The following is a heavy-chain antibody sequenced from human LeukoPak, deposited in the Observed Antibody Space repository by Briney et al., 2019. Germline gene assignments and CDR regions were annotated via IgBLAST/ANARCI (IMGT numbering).Heavy chain of an antibody. Sequence: PGGSLRLSCAASGFNPSVYWVSWVRQVPGKGLEWVANINQDESGKYYVDSVEGRFTISRDKAKNSLYLEMNSLRVEDTALYYCARIVWTESTYRPLDILRQGTMVTVSS. CDR2: INQDESGK. V-gene: IGHV3-7*01. CDR1: GFNPSVYW. J-gene: IGHJ3*02. D-gene: IGHD3/OR15-3a*01. CDR3: ARIVWTESTYRPLDI.